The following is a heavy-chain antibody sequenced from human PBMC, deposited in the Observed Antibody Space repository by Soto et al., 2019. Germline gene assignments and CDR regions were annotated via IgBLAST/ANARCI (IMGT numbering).Heavy chain of an antibody. J-gene: IGHJ4*02. D-gene: IGHD2-15*01. CDR2: IYYSGST. V-gene: IGHV4-59*01. CDR3: ARVSVVAALGFDY. Sequence: QVQLQESGPGLVKPSETLSLTCTVSGGSISSYYWSWIRQPPGKGLEWIGYIYYSGSTNYNPSLKSRVTISVDTSKNQFSLKLSSVTAADTAVYYCARVSVVAALGFDYWGQGTLVTVSS. CDR1: GGSISSYY.